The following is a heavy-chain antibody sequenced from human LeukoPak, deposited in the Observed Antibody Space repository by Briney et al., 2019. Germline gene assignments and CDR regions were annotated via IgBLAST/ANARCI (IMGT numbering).Heavy chain of an antibody. Sequence: GQPLKISCKGSAHSFTTYWIRWARQTPRQGREWMGSLEPSDSYTNYSPSFEGHVTISADKSISTAYLQWSSLRASDTAMYYCARPYNSAWSFDYWGQGTLVTVSS. D-gene: IGHD6-19*01. CDR1: AHSFTTYW. V-gene: IGHV5-10-1*01. CDR3: ARPYNSAWSFDY. J-gene: IGHJ4*02. CDR2: LEPSDSYT.